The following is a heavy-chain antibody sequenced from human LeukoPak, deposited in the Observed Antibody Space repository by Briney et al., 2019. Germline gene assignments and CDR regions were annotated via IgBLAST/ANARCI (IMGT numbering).Heavy chain of an antibody. J-gene: IGHJ6*03. Sequence: GGSLRLSCVASGFTFSSSTMNWVRQAPGKGLEWVSSISSSSSYIYYADSVKGRFTISRDNAKNSLYLQMNSLRAEDTAVYYCARVAAAGTGTFVNFYYSMDIWGKGTTVTISS. CDR3: ARVAAAGTGTFVNFYYSMDI. CDR2: ISSSSSYI. V-gene: IGHV3-21*01. D-gene: IGHD6-13*01. CDR1: GFTFSSST.